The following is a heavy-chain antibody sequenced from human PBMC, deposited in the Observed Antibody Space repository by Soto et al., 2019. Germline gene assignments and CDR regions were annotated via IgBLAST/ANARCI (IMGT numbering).Heavy chain of an antibody. CDR1: GYTFASYD. D-gene: IGHD6-19*01. V-gene: IGHV1-8*01. Sequence: GTSVKVSCKASGYTFASYDSSWVRQATGQGLEWMGWMNPNSGNTGYAQKFQGRVTITADESTSTAYMELSSLRSEDTAVYYCARVGSSGWSPDYWGQGTLVTVSS. CDR3: ARVGSSGWSPDY. J-gene: IGHJ4*02. CDR2: MNPNSGNT.